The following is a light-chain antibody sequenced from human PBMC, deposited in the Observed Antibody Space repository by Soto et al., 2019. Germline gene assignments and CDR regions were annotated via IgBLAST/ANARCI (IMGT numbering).Light chain of an antibody. CDR1: QSVSSN. CDR3: QQYNNWPPVYT. J-gene: IGKJ2*01. V-gene: IGKV3-15*01. Sequence: EIVMTQSPATLSVSPGERATLSCRASQSVSSNLAWYQQKPGQAPRLLIYGASTRATGIPARFSGSGSGTEFRLTISRLQSEDFAVCYCQQYNNWPPVYTFGRGAKLEIK. CDR2: GAS.